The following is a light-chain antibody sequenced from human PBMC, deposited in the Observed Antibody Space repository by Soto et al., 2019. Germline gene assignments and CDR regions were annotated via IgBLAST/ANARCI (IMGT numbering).Light chain of an antibody. CDR1: SSNIGSNT. CDR2: NNS. J-gene: IGLJ3*02. V-gene: IGLV1-44*01. Sequence: QSVLTQPPSASGTPGQRVSISCSGSSSNIGSNTVNWYQQVPGTAPKLLIYNNSQRPSGVPDRFSGSRSDTSASLAISGLQSEDEADYYCAAWDNSLNVWLFGGGTKLTVL. CDR3: AAWDNSLNVWL.